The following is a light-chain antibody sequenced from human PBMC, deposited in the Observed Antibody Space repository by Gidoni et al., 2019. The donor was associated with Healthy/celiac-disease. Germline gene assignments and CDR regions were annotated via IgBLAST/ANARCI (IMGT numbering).Light chain of an antibody. Sequence: QLVLTQSPSASASLGASVKRPCTLSSGHSSYAIAWHQQQPEKGPRYLMKLNSDGSHSKGDGIPDRFSGSSSGAERYLTISSLQSEDEADYYCQTWGTGYWVFGGGTKLTVL. J-gene: IGLJ3*02. CDR2: LNSDGSH. CDR1: SGHSSYA. CDR3: QTWGTGYWV. V-gene: IGLV4-69*01.